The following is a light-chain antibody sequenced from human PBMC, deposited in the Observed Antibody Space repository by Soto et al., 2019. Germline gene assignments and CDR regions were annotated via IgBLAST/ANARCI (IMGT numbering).Light chain of an antibody. J-gene: IGLJ3*02. CDR2: EVT. CDR1: TSDVGGYDR. CDR3: SSYTIKNTWV. Sequence: QSALTQPASVTGSPGQSITISCTGTTSDVGGYDRVSWFQQYPGTAPKLMIYEVTNRPSGVSDRFSGSKSVNTASLTISGLQPDDDADYYCSSYTIKNTWVFGGGTKLTVL. V-gene: IGLV2-14*01.